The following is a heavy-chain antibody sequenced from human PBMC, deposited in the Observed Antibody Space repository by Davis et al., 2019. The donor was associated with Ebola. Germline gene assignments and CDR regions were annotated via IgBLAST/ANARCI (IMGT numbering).Heavy chain of an antibody. CDR2: IYYSGST. V-gene: IGHV4-59*08. J-gene: IGHJ6*03. CDR3: ARQYYYYYMDV. Sequence: PLETLSLTCTVSGGSISSYYWSWIRQPPGKGLEWIGYIYYSGSTNYNPSLKSRVTISVDTSKNQFSLKLSSVTAADTAVYYCARQYYYYYMDVWGKGTTVTVSS. CDR1: GGSISSYY.